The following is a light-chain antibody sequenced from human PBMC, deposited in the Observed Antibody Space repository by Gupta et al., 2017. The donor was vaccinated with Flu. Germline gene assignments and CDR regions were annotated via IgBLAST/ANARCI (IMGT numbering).Light chain of an antibody. J-gene: IGLJ1*01. CDR2: EVS. V-gene: IGLV2-14*01. CDR3: SSYTTDSILEI. CDR1: SSDVGDQNY. Sequence: SALTQPASVSGSPEQSILISCAGTSSDVGDQNYVSWYQHHPGKAPKLIIYEVSRRPSGVSSRFSGSKSGNTASLTISGLQAEDEADYYCSSYTTDSILEIFGTGTKVTVL.